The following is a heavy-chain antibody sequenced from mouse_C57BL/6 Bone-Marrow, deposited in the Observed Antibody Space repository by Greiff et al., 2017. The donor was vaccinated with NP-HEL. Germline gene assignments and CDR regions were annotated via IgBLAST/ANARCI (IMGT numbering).Heavy chain of an antibody. CDR2: IDPETGGT. J-gene: IGHJ1*03. CDR3: TRSYYYGSSYRYFDV. D-gene: IGHD1-1*01. CDR1: GYTFTDYE. V-gene: IGHV1-15*01. Sequence: VQVVESGAELVRPGASVTLSCKASGYTFTDYEMHWVKQTPVHGLEWIGAIDPETGGTAYNQKFKGKAILTADKSSSTAYMELRSLTSEDSAVYYCTRSYYYGSSYRYFDVWGTGTTVTVSS.